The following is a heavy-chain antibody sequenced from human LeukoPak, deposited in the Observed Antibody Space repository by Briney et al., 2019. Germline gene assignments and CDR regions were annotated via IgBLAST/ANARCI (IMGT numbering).Heavy chain of an antibody. CDR3: TTIRRYEPDY. Sequence: GVSLRLSCAASGFTVTNAWMSWVRQAPGKGLEWVGRIKSKTDGGTTDYAAPVKGRFTISRDDSKTTLYVQMNSLKTEDTAVYYCTTIRRYEPDYWGQGTLVTVSS. D-gene: IGHD1-14*01. J-gene: IGHJ4*02. V-gene: IGHV3-15*01. CDR2: IKSKTDGGTT. CDR1: GFTVTNAW.